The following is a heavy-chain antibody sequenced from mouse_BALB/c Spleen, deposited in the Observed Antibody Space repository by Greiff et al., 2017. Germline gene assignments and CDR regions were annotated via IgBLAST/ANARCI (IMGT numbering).Heavy chain of an antibody. J-gene: IGHJ2*01. CDR3: ARKNYDALDY. Sequence: EVQLQQSGAELVKPGASVKMSCTASGFNITDYNMHWVKQRPEQGLEWIGRIDPENGNTNYDPKFQGKATITADTSSNTAYLQLSSLTSEDTAVYYCARKNYDALDYGGQGTTLTVSS. CDR2: IDPENGNT. CDR1: GFNITDYN. D-gene: IGHD1-1*01. V-gene: IGHV14-3*02.